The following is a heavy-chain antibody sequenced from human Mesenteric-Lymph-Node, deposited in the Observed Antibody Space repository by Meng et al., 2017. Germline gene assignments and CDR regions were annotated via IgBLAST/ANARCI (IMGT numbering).Heavy chain of an antibody. Sequence: GSLRLSCAVSGYSISSGYYWGWIRQPPGKGLEWIGSIYHSGSTYYNPSLKSRVTISVDTSKNQFSLKLSSVPAADTAVYYCAREIRYCSGGTCDSHAFDIWGQGTMVTVSS. D-gene: IGHD2-15*01. CDR2: IYHSGST. CDR3: AREIRYCSGGTCDSHAFDI. J-gene: IGHJ3*02. V-gene: IGHV4-38-2*02. CDR1: GYSISSGYY.